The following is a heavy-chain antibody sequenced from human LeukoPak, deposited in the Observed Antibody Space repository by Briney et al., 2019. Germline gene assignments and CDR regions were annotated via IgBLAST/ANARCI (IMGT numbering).Heavy chain of an antibody. CDR2: ISPNSGVT. J-gene: IGHJ4*02. CDR3: ARGDFGDYSGSYYFDY. V-gene: IGHV1-2*02. CDR1: GYTFTGYY. D-gene: IGHD1-26*01. Sequence: GASVKVSCKASGYTFTGYYIHWVRQAPGQGLEWMGWISPNSGVTKVEQNFQGRVSMTRDTSINTAYMELSRLTSDDTAVYYCARGDFGDYSGSYYFDYWGQGTLVTVSS.